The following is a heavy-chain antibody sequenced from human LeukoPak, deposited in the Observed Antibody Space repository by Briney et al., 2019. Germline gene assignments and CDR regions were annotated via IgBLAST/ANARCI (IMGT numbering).Heavy chain of an antibody. V-gene: IGHV4-61*02. CDR3: AREVVTPYFDY. CDR1: GGSISNGSYY. D-gene: IGHD4-23*01. CDR2: IYTSGST. J-gene: IGHJ4*02. Sequence: SETLSLTCTVSGGSISNGSYYWSWIRQPAGKGLEWIGRIYTSGSTNYNPSLKSRVTISVDTSKNQFSLKLSSVTAADTAVYYCAREVVTPYFDYWGQGTLVTVSS.